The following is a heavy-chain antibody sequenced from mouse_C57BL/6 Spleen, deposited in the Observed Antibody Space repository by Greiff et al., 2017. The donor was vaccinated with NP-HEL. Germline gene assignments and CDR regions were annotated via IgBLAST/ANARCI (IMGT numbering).Heavy chain of an antibody. J-gene: IGHJ3*01. CDR3: ARSGYSNYPAWFAY. D-gene: IGHD2-5*01. V-gene: IGHV1-52*01. CDR2: IDPSDSET. CDR1: GYTFTSYW. Sequence: QVQLKESGAELVRPGSSVKLSCKASGYTFTSYWMHWVKQRPIQGLEWIGNIDPSDSETHYNQKFKDKATLTVDKSSSTAYMQLSSLTSEDSAVYYCARSGYSNYPAWFAYWGQGTLVTVSA.